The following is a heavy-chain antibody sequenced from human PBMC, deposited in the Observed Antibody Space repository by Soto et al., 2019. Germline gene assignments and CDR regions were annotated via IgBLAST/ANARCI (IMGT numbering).Heavy chain of an antibody. CDR1: GGTFSSYA. CDR2: IIPIVGTA. Sequence: GASVKVSCKASGGTFSSYAISWVRQAPGQGLEWMGGIIPIVGTANYAQKFQGRVTITADESTSTAYMELSSLRSEDTAVYYCARGEDYGDSVPYYYGMDVWGQGTTVTVSS. CDR3: ARGEDYGDSVPYYYGMDV. J-gene: IGHJ6*02. V-gene: IGHV1-69*13. D-gene: IGHD4-17*01.